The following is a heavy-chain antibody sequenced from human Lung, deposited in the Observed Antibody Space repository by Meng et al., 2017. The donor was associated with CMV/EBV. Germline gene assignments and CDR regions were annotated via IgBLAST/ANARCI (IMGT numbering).Heavy chain of an antibody. D-gene: IGHD3-10*01. CDR3: AREEGIGGFDP. CDR1: GGSIRSYY. CDR2: IYYSGST. V-gene: IGHV4-59*01. J-gene: IGHJ5*02. Sequence: QGQLEESAPELVKPSETLSLTCTVSGGSIRSYYWSWIRQPPGKGLEWIGYIYYSGSTNYNPSLKSRVTISVDTSKNQFSLKLSSVTAADTAVYYCAREEGIGGFDPWGQGTLVTVSS.